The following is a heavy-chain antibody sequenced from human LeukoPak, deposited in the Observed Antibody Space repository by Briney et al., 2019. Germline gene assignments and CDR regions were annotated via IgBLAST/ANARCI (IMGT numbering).Heavy chain of an antibody. V-gene: IGHV3-7*01. Sequence: GGSLRLSCAASGFTLSSYWMSWVRQAPGKGLEWVANIKQDGSEKYYVDSVKGRFTISRDNAKNSLYVQMNSLRAEDTAVYYCARDGYYDSSGPTDYWGQGTLVTVSS. CDR3: ARDGYYDSSGPTDY. D-gene: IGHD3-22*01. CDR2: IKQDGSEK. CDR1: GFTLSSYW. J-gene: IGHJ4*02.